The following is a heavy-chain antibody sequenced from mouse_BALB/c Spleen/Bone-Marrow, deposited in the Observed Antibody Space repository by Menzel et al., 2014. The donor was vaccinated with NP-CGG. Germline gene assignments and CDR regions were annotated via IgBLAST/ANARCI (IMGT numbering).Heavy chain of an antibody. D-gene: IGHD1-1*01. Sequence: EVMLVESGGGLVQPGGSLKLSCAASGFDLSRYWMSWVRQAPGKGLEWIGEINPDSRTINYSPSLEDKFIISRDNAKNTLYLRLNKVRSEDTALYYCARPDYYGYLNYWGQGTTLTVSS. CDR3: ARPDYYGYLNY. J-gene: IGHJ2*01. CDR2: INPDSRTI. CDR1: GFDLSRYW. V-gene: IGHV4-1*02.